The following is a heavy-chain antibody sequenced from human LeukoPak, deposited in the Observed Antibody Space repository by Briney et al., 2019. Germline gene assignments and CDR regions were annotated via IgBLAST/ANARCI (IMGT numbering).Heavy chain of an antibody. CDR3: ARDVPAASYFDY. D-gene: IGHD2-2*01. CDR2: IYYSGST. CDR1: GGSISSHY. J-gene: IGHJ4*02. V-gene: IGHV4-59*11. Sequence: PSETLSLTCTVSGGSISSHYWSWIRQPPGKGPEWIGYIYYSGSTNYNPSLKSRVTISVDTSKNQFSLKLSSVTAADTAVYYCARDVPAASYFDYWGRGTLVTVSS.